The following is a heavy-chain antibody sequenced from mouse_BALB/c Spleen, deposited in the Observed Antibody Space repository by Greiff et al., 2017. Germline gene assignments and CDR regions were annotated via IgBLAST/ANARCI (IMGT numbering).Heavy chain of an antibody. J-gene: IGHJ1*01. CDR1: GFTFSSYG. D-gene: IGHD1-1*01. Sequence: EVMLVESGGDLVKPGGSLKLSCAASGFTFSSYGMSWVRQTPDKRLEWVATISSCGSYTYYPDSVKGRFTISRDNAKNTLYLQLSSLKSEDTAMYYCARRGRNLSLDVWGAGTTVTVSS. CDR2: ISSCGSYT. V-gene: IGHV5-6*02. CDR3: ARRGRNLSLDV.